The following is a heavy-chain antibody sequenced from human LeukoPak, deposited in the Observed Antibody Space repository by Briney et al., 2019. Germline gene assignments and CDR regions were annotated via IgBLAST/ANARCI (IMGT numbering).Heavy chain of an antibody. CDR1: GYTFTGYY. Sequence: GASVKVSCKASGYTFTGYYIHWVRQAPGQGLEWMGWINPNSGGTNYAQKFQGRVTMTRDTSISTAYVELSRLRSDDTAVYYCARDRAVLGGWNYLYNWFDPWGQGTLVTVSS. J-gene: IGHJ5*02. CDR3: ARDRAVLGGWNYLYNWFDP. CDR2: INPNSGGT. D-gene: IGHD1-7*01. V-gene: IGHV1-2*02.